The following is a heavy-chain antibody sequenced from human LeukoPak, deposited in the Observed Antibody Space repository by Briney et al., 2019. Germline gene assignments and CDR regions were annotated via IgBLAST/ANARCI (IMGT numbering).Heavy chain of an antibody. CDR2: ISSSSSYI. D-gene: IGHD6-13*01. J-gene: IGHJ4*02. CDR1: GFTFSSYN. V-gene: IGHV3-21*01. CDR3: ARNPASSLYTPGAN. Sequence: GSLRLSCAASGFTFSSYNMNWVRQAPGKGLEWVSSISSSSSYIYYADSVKGRFTISRDNAKNSLYLQMNSLRVEDTAVYYCARNPASSLYTPGANWGQGTLVTVSS.